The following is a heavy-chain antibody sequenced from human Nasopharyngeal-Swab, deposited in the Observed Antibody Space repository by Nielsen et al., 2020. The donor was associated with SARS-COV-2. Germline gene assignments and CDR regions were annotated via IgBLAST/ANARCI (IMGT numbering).Heavy chain of an antibody. CDR1: GFSFSNHG. J-gene: IGHJ2*01. Sequence: GESLKISCAASGFSFSNHGMSWVRQAPGKGLEWVSAISISGNKLYYADSVRDRFTISRDNSKNTLYLQMNSLRAEDTAVYYCAKDGRLNYYDSSGTGFFDLWGRGTLVTVSS. V-gene: IGHV3-23*01. CDR2: ISISGNKL. CDR3: AKDGRLNYYDSSGTGFFDL. D-gene: IGHD3-22*01.